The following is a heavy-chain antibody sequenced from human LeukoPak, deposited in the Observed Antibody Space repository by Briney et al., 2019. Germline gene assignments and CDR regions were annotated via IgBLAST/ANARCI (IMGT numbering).Heavy chain of an antibody. J-gene: IGHJ3*02. CDR1: GYTFTSYW. CDR2: IYPGDSDT. D-gene: IGHD3-10*01. Sequence: GESLRISCKGSGYTFTSYWIGWVRQMPGKGLEWMGIIYPGDSDTRYSPSFQGQVTISADKSISTAYLQWSGLKASDTAMYYCARFGVASGHDAFDIWGQGTMVTVSS. V-gene: IGHV5-51*01. CDR3: ARFGVASGHDAFDI.